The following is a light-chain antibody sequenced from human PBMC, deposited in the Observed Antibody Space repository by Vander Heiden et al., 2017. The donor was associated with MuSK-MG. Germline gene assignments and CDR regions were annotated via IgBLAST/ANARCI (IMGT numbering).Light chain of an antibody. CDR1: QSISGW. V-gene: IGKV1-5*03. Sequence: DIQMTQSPSTLSASVGDRATITCRASQSISGWLAWYQQKPGTAPKLLIYKASILENGVPSRFSGSGSGTEFTLTISSLQPDDVATYYCQKYRSSWTFGQGTKVDVK. CDR3: QKYRSSWT. J-gene: IGKJ1*01. CDR2: KAS.